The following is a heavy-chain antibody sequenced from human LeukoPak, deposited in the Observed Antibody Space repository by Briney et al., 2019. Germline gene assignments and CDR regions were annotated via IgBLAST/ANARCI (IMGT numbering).Heavy chain of an antibody. V-gene: IGHV1-2*02. J-gene: IGHJ3*02. CDR1: GYTFTGYY. CDR2: INPNSGGT. D-gene: IGHD4-17*01. CDR3: ARVMTTVTTRGSAFDI. Sequence: ASVKVSCKASGYTFTGYYMHWVRQAPGQGLEWMGWINPNSGGTNYAQKFQGRVTMTRDTSISTAYMELSRLRSDDTAVYYCARVMTTVTTRGSAFDIWGQGTMVTVSS.